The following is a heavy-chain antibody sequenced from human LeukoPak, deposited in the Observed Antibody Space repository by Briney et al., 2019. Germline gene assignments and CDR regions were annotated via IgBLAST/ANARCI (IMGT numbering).Heavy chain of an antibody. D-gene: IGHD2-2*01. V-gene: IGHV3-48*04. Sequence: GGSLRLSCAASGFTFSTYSMNWVRQAPGKGLEWVSYITSSSSTIYYADSVKGRFTLSRDNAKNSLYLQMNSLRAEDTAVYYCTRRYHDAFDIWGQGTMVTVSS. J-gene: IGHJ3*02. CDR1: GFTFSTYS. CDR2: ITSSSSTI. CDR3: TRRYHDAFDI.